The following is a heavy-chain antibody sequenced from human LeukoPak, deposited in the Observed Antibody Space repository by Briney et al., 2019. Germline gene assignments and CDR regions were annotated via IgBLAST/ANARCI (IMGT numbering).Heavy chain of an antibody. V-gene: IGHV3-23*01. CDR3: ARGLLAVAGSNYYYYGMDV. J-gene: IGHJ6*02. Sequence: GGSLRLSCAASGFTFSSYAMSWVRQAPGKGLEWVSCISGSGGGTYYADSVKGRFTISRDNAKNSLYLQMNSLRAEDTAVYYCARGLLAVAGSNYYYYGMDVWGQGTTVTVSS. CDR1: GFTFSSYA. D-gene: IGHD6-19*01. CDR2: ISGSGGGT.